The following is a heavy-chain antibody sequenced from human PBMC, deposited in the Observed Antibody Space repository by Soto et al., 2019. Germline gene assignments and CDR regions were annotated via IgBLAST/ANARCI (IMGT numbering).Heavy chain of an antibody. D-gene: IGHD3-3*01. Sequence: EVQLLESGGGLVQPGGSLRLSCAASGFTFSSYAMSWVRQAPGKGLEWVSAISGSGGSTYYADSVKGRFTISRDNSKNTLYLQMNSLRVEDTAVYYCAKDRPGWYDFWSGPGRDWFDPWGQGTLVTVSS. CDR3: AKDRPGWYDFWSGPGRDWFDP. V-gene: IGHV3-23*01. CDR2: ISGSGGST. J-gene: IGHJ5*02. CDR1: GFTFSSYA.